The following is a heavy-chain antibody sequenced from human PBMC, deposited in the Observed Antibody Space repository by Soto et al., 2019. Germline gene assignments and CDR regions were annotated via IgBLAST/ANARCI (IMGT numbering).Heavy chain of an antibody. D-gene: IGHD6-19*01. J-gene: IGHJ5*02. CDR1: GGTFSTYG. Sequence: QVQLVQSGAEVKKPGSSVKVSCKVSGGTFSTYGFTWVRQAPGQGLEWVGGIIPIFGLANYAQKFQGRDTITADESTSTVYMQLSSLRSEDTAVYYCARNPVGSFIAVAGDTNWFDPWGQGTLVTVSS. CDR2: IIPIFGLA. V-gene: IGHV1-69*12. CDR3: ARNPVGSFIAVAGDTNWFDP.